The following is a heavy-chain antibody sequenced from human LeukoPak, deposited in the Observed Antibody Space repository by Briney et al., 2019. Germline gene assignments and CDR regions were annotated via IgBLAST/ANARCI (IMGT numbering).Heavy chain of an antibody. CDR1: GFTVSSNY. Sequence: GGSLRLSCAASGFTVSSNYMSWVCQAPGKGLEWVSVIYSGGSTQYADSVKGRFTISRDNSKKTLYLQMDSLRAEDTAVYYCARSHSSSWLYYFEYWGQGTLVTVSS. D-gene: IGHD6-13*01. V-gene: IGHV3-66*01. J-gene: IGHJ4*02. CDR3: ARSHSSSWLYYFEY. CDR2: IYSGGST.